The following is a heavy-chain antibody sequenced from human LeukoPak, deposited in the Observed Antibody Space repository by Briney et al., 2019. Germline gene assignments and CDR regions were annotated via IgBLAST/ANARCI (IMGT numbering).Heavy chain of an antibody. V-gene: IGHV4-38-2*02. CDR1: GYSITNGYY. CDR3: GRASFYDSSGYFYAFDY. Sequence: SETLSLTCTVSGYSITNGYYWGCIRQPPGKGLEWIGSIYHSGSTFYNPSLKSRVTISVDPSKNQFSLKLNSVIVADTAVYYCGRASFYDSSGYFYAFDYWGQGTLVTVSS. D-gene: IGHD3-22*01. J-gene: IGHJ4*02. CDR2: IYHSGST.